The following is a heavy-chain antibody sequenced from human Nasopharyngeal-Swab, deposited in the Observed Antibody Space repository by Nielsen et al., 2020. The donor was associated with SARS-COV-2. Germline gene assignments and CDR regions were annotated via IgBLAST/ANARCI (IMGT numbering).Heavy chain of an antibody. CDR1: GGSISSSSYY. V-gene: IGHV4-39*07. CDR2: IYYSGST. CDR3: ARAGDLTAYYSYYMDV. J-gene: IGHJ6*03. Sequence: SETLSLTCTVSGGSISSSSYYWGWIHQPPGKGLEWIGSIYYSGSTHYNPSLKSRVTISVDTSNNQFSLKLSSVTAADTALYYCARAGDLTAYYSYYMDVWGNGTTVTVSS. D-gene: IGHD2-21*02.